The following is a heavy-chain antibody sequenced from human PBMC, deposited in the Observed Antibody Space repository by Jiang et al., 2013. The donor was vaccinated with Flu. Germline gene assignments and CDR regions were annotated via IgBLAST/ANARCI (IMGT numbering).Heavy chain of an antibody. Sequence: FSSYEMNWVRQAPGKGLEWVSYISSSGSTIYYADSVKGRFTISRDNAKNSLYLQMNSLRAEDTAVYYCARDYSPEWEPYLAFDIWGQGTMVTVSS. CDR3: ARDYSPEWEPYLAFDI. V-gene: IGHV3-48*03. D-gene: IGHD1-26*01. CDR2: ISSSGSTI. J-gene: IGHJ3*02. CDR1: FSSYE.